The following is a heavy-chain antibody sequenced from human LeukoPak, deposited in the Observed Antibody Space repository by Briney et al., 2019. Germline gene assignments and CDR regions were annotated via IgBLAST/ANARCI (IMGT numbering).Heavy chain of an antibody. CDR3: VRDFRSADY. CDR1: GFTFSSYA. CDR2: ICPDGTVT. V-gene: IGHV3-74*01. J-gene: IGHJ4*02. Sequence: PGGSLRLSCAASGFTFSSYAMSWVRQAPGKGPMWVSRICPDGTVTNYADSVKARFIISRDNARNTVYLQMSSLRVEDTAVYYCVRDFRSADYWGQGTLVTVSS.